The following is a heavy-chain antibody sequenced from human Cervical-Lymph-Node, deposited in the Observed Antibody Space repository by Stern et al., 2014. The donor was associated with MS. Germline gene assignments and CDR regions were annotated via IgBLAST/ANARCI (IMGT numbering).Heavy chain of an antibody. D-gene: IGHD6-13*01. V-gene: IGHV1-46*01. CDR1: GYTFSNYY. CDR3: ARGWQQSIYQRHSWFDS. Sequence: QVQLVQSGAEVKKPGASVKVSCKASGYTFSNYYMHWVRQAPGQGLEWVGMINPSSGSANYAQKFQGRVIVTRDTSTTTVYLDLTSLRSEDTAVYYCARGWQQSIYQRHSWFDSWGQGTLVSVSS. J-gene: IGHJ5*01. CDR2: INPSSGSA.